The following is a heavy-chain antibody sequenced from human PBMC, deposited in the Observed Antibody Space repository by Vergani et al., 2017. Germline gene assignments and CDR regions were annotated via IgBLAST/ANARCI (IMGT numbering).Heavy chain of an antibody. J-gene: IGHJ3*02. CDR2: IYPGDSDT. D-gene: IGHD3-3*01. Sequence: EVQLVQSGAEVKKPGESLKISCKGSGYSFTNYWIGWVRQMPGKGLEWMGVIYPGDSDTRYGPSFQGQVTISADKSISTAYVQWNSLKASDTAMYYCARRVNYDFLSDAFDIWGQGTMVTVSS. V-gene: IGHV5-51*01. CDR3: ARRVNYDFLSDAFDI. CDR1: GYSFTNYW.